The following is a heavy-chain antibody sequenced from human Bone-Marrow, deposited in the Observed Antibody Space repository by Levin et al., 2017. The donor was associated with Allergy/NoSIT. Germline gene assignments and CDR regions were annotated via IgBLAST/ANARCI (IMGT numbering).Heavy chain of an antibody. CDR3: ARLMPSGSFSPFDY. CDR1: GGSISSSSYY. V-gene: IGHV4-39*01. D-gene: IGHD1-26*01. J-gene: IGHJ4*02. Sequence: SETLSLTCTVSGGSISSSSYYWGWIRQPPGKGLEWIGSIYYSGSTYYNPSLKSRVTISVDTSKNQFSLKLSSVTAADTAVYYCARLMPSGSFSPFDYWGQGTLVTVSS. CDR2: IYYSGST.